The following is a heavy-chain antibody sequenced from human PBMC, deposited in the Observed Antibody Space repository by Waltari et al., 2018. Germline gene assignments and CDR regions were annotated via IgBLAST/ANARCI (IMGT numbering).Heavy chain of an antibody. CDR2: INHSGST. D-gene: IGHD3-22*01. CDR3: ARWVPYYYDSSGYRSGLIDY. V-gene: IGHV4-34*01. Sequence: QVQLQQWGAGLLKPSETLSLTCAVYGGSFSGYYWSWIRQPPGKGLEWIGEINHSGSTNYNPSLKSRVTISVDTSKNQFSLKLSSVTAADTAVYYCARWVPYYYDSSGYRSGLIDYWGQGTLVTVSS. CDR1: GGSFSGYY. J-gene: IGHJ4*02.